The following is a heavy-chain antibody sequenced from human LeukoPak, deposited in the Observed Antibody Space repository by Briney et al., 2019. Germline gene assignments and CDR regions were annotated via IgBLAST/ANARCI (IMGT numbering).Heavy chain of an antibody. J-gene: IGHJ4*02. CDR2: IIPIFGTA. D-gene: IGHD4-17*01. Sequence: ASAKVSCKASGGTISSNASSWVRHAPGQGLEWLGGIIPIFGTANYAQKFQGRVTITTDESTSTAYMERSSLRSEDTAVYYCASFYGEHIDYWGQGTLVTVSS. CDR3: ASFYGEHIDY. V-gene: IGHV1-69*05. CDR1: GGTISSNA.